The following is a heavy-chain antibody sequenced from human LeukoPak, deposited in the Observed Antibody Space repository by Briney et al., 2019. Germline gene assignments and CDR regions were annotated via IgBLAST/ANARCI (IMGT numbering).Heavy chain of an antibody. V-gene: IGHV1-69*04. Sequence: SVKVSCKASGGTFSSYAISWVRQAPGQGLEWMGRIIPILGIANYAQKFQGRVTITADKSTSTAYMELSSLRFEDTAVYYCARLIVGDAFDIWGQGTMVTVSS. CDR2: IIPILGIA. CDR3: ARLIVGDAFDI. CDR1: GGTFSSYA. J-gene: IGHJ3*02. D-gene: IGHD1-26*01.